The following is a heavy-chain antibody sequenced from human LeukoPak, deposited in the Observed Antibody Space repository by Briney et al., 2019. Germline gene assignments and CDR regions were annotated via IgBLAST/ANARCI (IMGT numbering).Heavy chain of an antibody. Sequence: PSETLSLTCIVSGGSISSSYWSWIRQPPGQGLEWIGYIYTRSTNYNPSLKSRVTVSLDTSKHQFSLKLTSVTAADTAVYYCARHRGSSWYSGRGDFFDYWGQGTLVSVSS. D-gene: IGHD6-13*01. V-gene: IGHV4-59*08. J-gene: IGHJ4*02. CDR1: GGSISSSY. CDR2: IYTRST. CDR3: ARHRGSSWYSGRGDFFDY.